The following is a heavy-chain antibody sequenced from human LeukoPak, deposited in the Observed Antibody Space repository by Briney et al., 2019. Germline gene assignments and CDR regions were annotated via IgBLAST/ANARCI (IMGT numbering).Heavy chain of an antibody. Sequence: PSETLSLTCAVYGGSFSGYYWSWIRQPPGKGLEWIGEINHSGSTNYNPSLKSRVTISVDTSKNQFSLKLSSVTAADTAVYYCARYVRAAAGNDYWGQGTLVTVSS. CDR2: INHSGST. CDR3: ARYVRAAAGNDY. CDR1: GGSFSGYY. D-gene: IGHD6-13*01. J-gene: IGHJ4*02. V-gene: IGHV4-34*01.